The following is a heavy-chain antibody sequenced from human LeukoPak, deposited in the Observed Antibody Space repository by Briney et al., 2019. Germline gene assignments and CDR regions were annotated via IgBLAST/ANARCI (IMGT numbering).Heavy chain of an antibody. J-gene: IGHJ4*02. CDR3: ARDVGGDYGDYAIFDY. Sequence: GASVKVSCKASGYTFTSYGTSWVRQAPGQGLEWMGWISAYNGNTNYAQKLQGRVTMTTDTSTSTAYMELRSLRSDDTAVYYCARDVGGDYGDYAIFDYWGQGTLVTVSS. CDR2: ISAYNGNT. CDR1: GYTFTSYG. V-gene: IGHV1-18*01. D-gene: IGHD4-17*01.